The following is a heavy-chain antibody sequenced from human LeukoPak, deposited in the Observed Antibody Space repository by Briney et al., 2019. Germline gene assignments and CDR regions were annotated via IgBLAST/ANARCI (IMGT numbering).Heavy chain of an antibody. J-gene: IGHJ4*02. CDR2: INPTSGGT. CDR3: ARMYGSGSYLALDY. V-gene: IGHV1-2*06. D-gene: IGHD3-10*01. CDR1: GYTFTGYY. Sequence: ASVKVSSKASGYTFTGYYMHWVRQAPRHGLEWMGRINPTSGGTNYAQKFQRRVTMTRDTSISTAYMELSRLRSDDTAVYYCARMYGSGSYLALDYWGQGTLVTVSS.